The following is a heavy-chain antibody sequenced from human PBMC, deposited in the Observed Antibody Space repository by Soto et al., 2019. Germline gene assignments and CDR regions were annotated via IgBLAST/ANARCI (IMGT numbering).Heavy chain of an antibody. V-gene: IGHV1-3*01. CDR3: ARDLDKQQLVRYYYYGMDV. Sequence: APVKVSCKASGYTFTNYLMHWVRQAPGQRLEWMGWINAGNGNTKYSQKFQGRVTFTRDTSASTAYMALSSLTFEDTAVYYCARDLDKQQLVRYYYYGMDVWGQGTTVTVSS. D-gene: IGHD6-13*01. CDR1: GYTFTNYL. CDR2: INAGNGNT. J-gene: IGHJ6*02.